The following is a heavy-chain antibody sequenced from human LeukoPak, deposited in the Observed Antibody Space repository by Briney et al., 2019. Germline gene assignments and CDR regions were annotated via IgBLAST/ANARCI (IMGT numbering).Heavy chain of an antibody. CDR1: GFTFSSYG. V-gene: IGHV3-30*02. J-gene: IGHJ4*02. Sequence: GGSLRLSCAASGFTFSSYGMHWVRQAPGKGLEWVAFIRYDGSNKYYADSVKGRFTISRDNSKNTLYLQMNSLRAEDTAVYYCAKMGGGIVVVTHYFDYWGQGTLVTVSS. CDR2: IRYDGSNK. CDR3: AKMGGGIVVVTHYFDY. D-gene: IGHD3-22*01.